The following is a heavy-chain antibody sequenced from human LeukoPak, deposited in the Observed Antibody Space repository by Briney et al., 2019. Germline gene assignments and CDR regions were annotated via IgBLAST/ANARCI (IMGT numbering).Heavy chain of an antibody. D-gene: IGHD5-18*01. CDR3: ARGIQYLNYFDY. CDR1: GFTFSSYA. V-gene: IGHV3-23*01. Sequence: GGSLRLSCAASGFTFSSYALTWVRQAPGKGLEWVSAISGNGGSTNYADSVKGRFTISRDKAKNSLYLEMNSLRAEDTAVYYCARGIQYLNYFDYWGQGTLVTVSS. J-gene: IGHJ4*02. CDR2: ISGNGGST.